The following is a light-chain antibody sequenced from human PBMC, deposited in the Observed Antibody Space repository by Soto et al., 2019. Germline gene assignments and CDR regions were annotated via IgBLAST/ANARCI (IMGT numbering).Light chain of an antibody. J-gene: IGKJ4*01. V-gene: IGKV3-20*01. Sequence: EIVLTQSPGTLSLSPGEGATLSCRASQSVGNNYLACYQQKPGQAPRFLMYDASTRATGIPDRFSGSGSGTYFTLIISRLESEDFAVYYCQQYGRTPLTFGGGTKVEIK. CDR3: QQYGRTPLT. CDR1: QSVGNNY. CDR2: DAS.